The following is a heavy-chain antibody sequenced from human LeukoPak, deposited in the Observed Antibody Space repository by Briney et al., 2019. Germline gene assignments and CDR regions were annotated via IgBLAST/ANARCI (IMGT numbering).Heavy chain of an antibody. CDR3: ARVVGGEGSGSYYTFDY. D-gene: IGHD3-10*01. Sequence: GGSLRLSCAASGFTFDDYSMHWVRQAPGKGLEWVSLISSDGGSTYYADSVKGRFTISRDNAKNSLYLQMNSLRAEDTAVYYCARVVGGEGSGSYYTFDYWGQGTLVTVSS. J-gene: IGHJ4*02. CDR1: GFTFDDYS. CDR2: ISSDGGST. V-gene: IGHV3-43*01.